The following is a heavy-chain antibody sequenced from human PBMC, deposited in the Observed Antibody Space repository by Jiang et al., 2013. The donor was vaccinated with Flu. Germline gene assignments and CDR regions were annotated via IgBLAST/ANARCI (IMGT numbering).Heavy chain of an antibody. CDR3: ARAQEGSGSYYKDYYYYYGMDV. V-gene: IGHV1-46*01. CDR1: GYTFTSYY. Sequence: CKASGYTFTSYYMHWVRQAPGQGLEWMGIINPSGGSTSYAQKFQGRVTMTRDTSTSTVYMELSSLRSEDTAVYYCARAQEGSGSYYKDYYYYYGMDVWGQGTTVTVSS. J-gene: IGHJ6*02. D-gene: IGHD3-10*01. CDR2: INPSGGST.